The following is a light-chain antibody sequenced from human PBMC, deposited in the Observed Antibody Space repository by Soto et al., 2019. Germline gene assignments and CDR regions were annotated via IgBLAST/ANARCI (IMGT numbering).Light chain of an antibody. CDR1: QGISAF. Sequence: DIQMTQSPSSLSASVGDRVTITCRASQGISAFLAWFQQKPGKAPKRLIYAASSLESGVPSRFSGSGSGTEFTLPISSLQPEDFATYYCLKHNTFPFTFGPGTKVDIK. J-gene: IGKJ3*01. V-gene: IGKV1-17*01. CDR2: AAS. CDR3: LKHNTFPFT.